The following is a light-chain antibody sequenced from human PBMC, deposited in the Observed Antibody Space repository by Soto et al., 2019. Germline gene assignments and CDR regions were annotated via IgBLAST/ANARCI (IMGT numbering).Light chain of an antibody. CDR2: DVT. Sequence: QSALTQPASVSGSPGQSITLSCTGTSSDVGAYNYVSWYQQHPGKAPKLMIYDVTNRPSGVSNRFSGSKSGNTASLTISGLQAEDEADYYCSSYTGSSTLFYVFGTGTKVTVL. CDR1: SSDVGAYNY. CDR3: SSYTGSSTLFYV. V-gene: IGLV2-14*01. J-gene: IGLJ1*01.